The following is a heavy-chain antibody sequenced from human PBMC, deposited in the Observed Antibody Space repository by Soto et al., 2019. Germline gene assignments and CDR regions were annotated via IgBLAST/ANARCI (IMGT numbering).Heavy chain of an antibody. CDR2: IFSNDEK. D-gene: IGHD3-16*02. V-gene: IGHV2-26*01. CDR1: GFSFSDASMG. CDR3: ARIRADDYVWGSYRSYYFDY. J-gene: IGHJ4*02. Sequence: QVTLKESGPVLVNPTETLTLTCTVSGFSFSDASMGVSWIRQPPGKALEWLAHIFSNDEKSYSTSLKSRLTIFKDTSKSQVVLTMTNMVPVDTATYYCARIRADDYVWGSYRSYYFDYWGQGTLVTVSS.